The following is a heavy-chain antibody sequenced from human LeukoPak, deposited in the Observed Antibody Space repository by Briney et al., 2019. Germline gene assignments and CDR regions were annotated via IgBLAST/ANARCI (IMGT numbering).Heavy chain of an antibody. CDR2: IKQDGSEK. CDR3: ARRHSYSSSWADAFDI. V-gene: IGHV3-7*01. Sequence: GGSLRLSCEASEFTFTTYWMSWVRQAPGKGLEWVANIKQDGSEKYYVDSVKGRFTISRDNAKNSVYLQMNSLRAEDTAVYYCARRHSYSSSWADAFDIWGQGTMVTVSS. CDR1: EFTFTTYW. D-gene: IGHD6-13*01. J-gene: IGHJ3*02.